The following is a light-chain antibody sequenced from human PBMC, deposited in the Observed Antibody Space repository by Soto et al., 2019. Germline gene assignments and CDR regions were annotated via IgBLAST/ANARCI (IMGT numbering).Light chain of an antibody. J-gene: IGLJ2*01. CDR1: SSNIGAGYD. V-gene: IGLV1-40*01. CDR2: DNI. Sequence: QSVLTQPPSVSGAPGQRVTISCTGSSSNIGAGYDVHWYQQLPGTAPKLLIYDNINRPSGVPDRFSGSKSGTSASLSITGLQAEDEDDDYCQSYDSSLSGVVFGGGTKVTVL. CDR3: QSYDSSLSGVV.